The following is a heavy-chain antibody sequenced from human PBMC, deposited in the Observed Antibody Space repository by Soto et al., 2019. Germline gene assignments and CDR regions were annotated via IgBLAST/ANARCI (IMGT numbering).Heavy chain of an antibody. CDR2: TSYDGNNE. V-gene: IGHV3-30*18. CDR3: AKDKGVFNWATSDFDY. D-gene: IGHD1-1*01. CDR1: GFTFSNYA. Sequence: PGGSLRLSCAASGFTFSNYAMHWVRQAPGKGLEWVALTSYDGNNEYYTDSVKGRFTISRDNSKNTLFLPMNSPKPEETGVYYCAKDKGVFNWATSDFDYWGQGALVTVSS. J-gene: IGHJ4*02.